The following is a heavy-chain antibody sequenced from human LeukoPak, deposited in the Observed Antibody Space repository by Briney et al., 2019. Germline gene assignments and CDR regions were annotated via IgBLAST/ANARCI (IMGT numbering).Heavy chain of an antibody. CDR1: GYSFTSYW. V-gene: IGHV5-51*01. CDR3: ARLKGYCSSTSCYPYCYGMDV. CDR2: IYPGDSDT. Sequence: GESLKISCKGSGYSFTSYWIGWVRQMPGKGLEWMGIIYPGDSDTRYSPSFQGQVTISADKSISTAYLQWSSLKASDTAMYYCARLKGYCSSTSCYPYCYGMDVWGQGTTVTVSS. J-gene: IGHJ6*02. D-gene: IGHD2-2*01.